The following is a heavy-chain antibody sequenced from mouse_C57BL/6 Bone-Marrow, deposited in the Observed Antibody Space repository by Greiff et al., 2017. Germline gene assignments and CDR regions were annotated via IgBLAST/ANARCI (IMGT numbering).Heavy chain of an antibody. J-gene: IGHJ2*01. CDR1: GFNIKDDY. CDR3: TPTYGSSFY. D-gene: IGHD1-1*01. Sequence: EVQLQQSGAELVRPGASVKLSCTASGFNIKDDYMHWVKQRPEQGLEWIGWIDPENGDTEYASKVQGKATITADPSTNTAYLQISSLTSEDTAVYYCTPTYGSSFYWGQGTTLTVSS. V-gene: IGHV14-4*01. CDR2: IDPENGDT.